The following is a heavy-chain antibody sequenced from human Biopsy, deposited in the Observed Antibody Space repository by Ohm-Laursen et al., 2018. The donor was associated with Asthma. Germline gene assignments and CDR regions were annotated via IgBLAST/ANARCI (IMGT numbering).Heavy chain of an antibody. D-gene: IGHD6-13*01. CDR3: ARGQKSAGDRWFDP. Sequence: ASVKVSYKASGYTFIGCHIHWMRQAPGQGLEWMGRINPNSGGTNYAQKFQGRVTMTRDMSISTAYMEVSRLRSDDTAVYYCARGQKSAGDRWFDPWGQGTLVTVSS. V-gene: IGHV1-2*06. CDR2: INPNSGGT. CDR1: GYTFIGCH. J-gene: IGHJ5*02.